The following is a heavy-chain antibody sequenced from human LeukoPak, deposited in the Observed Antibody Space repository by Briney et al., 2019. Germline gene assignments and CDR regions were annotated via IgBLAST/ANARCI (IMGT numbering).Heavy chain of an antibody. CDR2: IYPGDSDT. V-gene: IGHV5-51*01. CDR1: GYSFTSYW. Sequence: GESLKISCKGSGYSFTSYWIGWVRQMPGKGLEWMGIIYPGDSDTRYSPSFQGQVTISADKSINTAYLQWSRLKASGTAMYYCARRWFGELEYYFDYWGQGTLVTVSS. CDR3: ARRWFGELEYYFDY. D-gene: IGHD3-10*01. J-gene: IGHJ4*02.